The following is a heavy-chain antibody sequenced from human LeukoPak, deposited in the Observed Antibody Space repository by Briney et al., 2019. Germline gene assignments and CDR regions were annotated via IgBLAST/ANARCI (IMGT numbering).Heavy chain of an antibody. Sequence: GGSLRPSCTGSGFTFSSYEMNWVRQAPGKGLEWVSYIVGIGYTIYYADSVKGRFTVSRDNAQNSLYLQMNSLRAEDTAVYYCASPISGSYYAYWGQGTLVTVSS. CDR2: IVGIGYTI. CDR1: GFTFSSYE. D-gene: IGHD1-26*01. CDR3: ASPISGSYYAY. V-gene: IGHV3-48*03. J-gene: IGHJ4*02.